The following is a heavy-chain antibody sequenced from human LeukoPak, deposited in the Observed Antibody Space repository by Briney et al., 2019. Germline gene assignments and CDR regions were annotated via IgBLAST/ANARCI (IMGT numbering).Heavy chain of an antibody. CDR1: GFTFSTYA. Sequence: PGGSLRLSCAASGFTFSTYAMHWVRQAPGKGLEWVTAISSDGNHKHFADSVRGRFTISRDNSKNTLYLQMNSLRAEDTAVYYCARDGSSGWYWVDYWGQGTLVTVSS. D-gene: IGHD6-19*01. V-gene: IGHV3-30-3*01. CDR2: ISSDGNHK. J-gene: IGHJ4*02. CDR3: ARDGSSGWYWVDY.